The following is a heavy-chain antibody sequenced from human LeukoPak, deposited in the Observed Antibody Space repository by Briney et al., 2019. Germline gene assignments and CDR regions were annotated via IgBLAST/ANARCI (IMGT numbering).Heavy chain of an antibody. Sequence: SETLSLTCTVSGDSVSSYYWSWIRQPPGKGLEWIGYIYNSGSTNYNPSLKSRVTISVDTSKNQFSLKLSSVTAADTAVYHCASSPRGTEYCHHWGQGTLVTVSS. V-gene: IGHV4-59*08. J-gene: IGHJ1*01. CDR3: ASSPRGTEYCHH. CDR1: GDSVSSYY. D-gene: IGHD3-10*01. CDR2: IYNSGST.